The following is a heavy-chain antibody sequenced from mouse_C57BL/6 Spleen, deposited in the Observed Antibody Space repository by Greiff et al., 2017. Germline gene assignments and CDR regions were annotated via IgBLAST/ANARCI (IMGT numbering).Heavy chain of an antibody. Sequence: QVQLQQSGPELVKPGASVKISCKASGYAFSSSWMNWVKQRPGKGLEWIGRIYPGDGDTNYNGKFKGKATLTADKSSSTAYMQLSSLTSEDSAVYFGASMVTTDWDYWGQGTSVTVSS. CDR1: GYAFSSSW. V-gene: IGHV1-82*01. CDR2: IYPGDGDT. J-gene: IGHJ4*01. D-gene: IGHD2-2*01. CDR3: ASMVTTDWDY.